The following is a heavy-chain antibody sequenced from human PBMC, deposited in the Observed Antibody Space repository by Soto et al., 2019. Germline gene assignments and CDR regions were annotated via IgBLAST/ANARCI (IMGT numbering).Heavy chain of an antibody. CDR2: IYYSGST. CDR3: AGLGYSYGYGY. V-gene: IGHV4-30-4*08. Sequence: PSETLSLTCGVYGGSFRNYYWIWIRQPPGKGLEWIGYIYYSGSTYYNPSLKSRVTISVDTSKNQFSLKLSSVTAADTAVYYCAGLGYSYGYGYWGQGTLVTVSS. CDR1: GGSFRNYY. J-gene: IGHJ4*02. D-gene: IGHD5-18*01.